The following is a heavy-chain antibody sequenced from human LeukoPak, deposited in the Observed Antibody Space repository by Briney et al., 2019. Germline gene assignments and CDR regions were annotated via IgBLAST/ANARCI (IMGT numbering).Heavy chain of an antibody. V-gene: IGHV3-48*04. CDR2: ISSSGSTI. Sequence: GGSLRLSCAGSGLTFSTCGMHWARQAPGKGLEWVSYISSSGSTIYYADSVKGRFTISRDNPKNSLYLQMNSLRAEDTAVYHCAELGITMIGGVWGKGTTVTISS. J-gene: IGHJ6*04. D-gene: IGHD3-10*02. CDR3: AELGITMIGGV. CDR1: GLTFSTCG.